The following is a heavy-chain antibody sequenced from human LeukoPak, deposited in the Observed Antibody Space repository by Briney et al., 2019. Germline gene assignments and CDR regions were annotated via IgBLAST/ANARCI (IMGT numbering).Heavy chain of an antibody. J-gene: IGHJ5*02. Sequence: SETLSLTCTVSGGSIGSGSYYWSWIRQPAGKGLEWIGRIYTSGSTNYNPSLKSRVTISVDTSKNQFSLKLSSVTAADTAVYYCARDLNRYLGARFDPWGQGTLVTVSS. V-gene: IGHV4-61*02. CDR1: GGSIGSGSYY. CDR3: ARDLNRYLGARFDP. CDR2: IYTSGST. D-gene: IGHD1-14*01.